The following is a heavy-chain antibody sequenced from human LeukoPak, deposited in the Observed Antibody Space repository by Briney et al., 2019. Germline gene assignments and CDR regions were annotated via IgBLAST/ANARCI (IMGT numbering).Heavy chain of an antibody. J-gene: IGHJ4*02. Sequence: PETLSLTCTVSGGSISSSSHYWGWIRQPPGNGLEWIGSINYSGNTYYTPSLKSRVTISVDTSKNQFSLKLRSVTAADTAVYYCAREENNYGSSPALDKWGQGTLVTVSS. D-gene: IGHD3-10*01. CDR1: GGSISSSSHY. CDR2: INYSGNT. V-gene: IGHV4-39*02. CDR3: AREENNYGSSPALDK.